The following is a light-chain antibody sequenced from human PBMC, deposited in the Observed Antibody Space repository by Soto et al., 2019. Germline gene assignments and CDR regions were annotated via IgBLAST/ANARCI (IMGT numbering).Light chain of an antibody. CDR1: QSVSSC. CDR2: DAS. CDR3: HQRSNWPPLT. Sequence: EIVLTQSPATLSLSPGERATLSCRASQSVSSCLAWYKQKPGQAPRLLIYDASNRATGIPARFSGSGSGTDSTPTTSSLEPEDFSVYYCHQRSNWPPLTFGGGTKVEIK. V-gene: IGKV3-11*01. J-gene: IGKJ4*02.